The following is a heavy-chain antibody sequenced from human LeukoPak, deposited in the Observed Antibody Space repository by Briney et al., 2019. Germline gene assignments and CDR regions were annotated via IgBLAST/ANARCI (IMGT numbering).Heavy chain of an antibody. D-gene: IGHD6-19*01. V-gene: IGHV1-18*01. CDR3: ARGDYSSGWYGPYYFDY. CDR2: INPYNGNR. Sequence: EASVKVSCKTSGYRFITFGINWVRQAPGQGLEWMGWINPYNGNRYYAKKFQGRVTITRDTSASTAYMELSSLRSEDTAVYYCARGDYSSGWYGPYYFDYWGQGTLVTVSS. J-gene: IGHJ4*02. CDR1: GYRFITFG.